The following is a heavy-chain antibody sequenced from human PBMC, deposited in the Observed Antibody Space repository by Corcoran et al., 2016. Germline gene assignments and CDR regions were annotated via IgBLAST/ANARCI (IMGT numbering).Heavy chain of an antibody. CDR3: TRGIGGRGMAV. J-gene: IGHJ6*02. D-gene: IGHD3-16*01. V-gene: IGHV3-73*02. CDR2: IRSKVNNYAT. CDR1: GFTFSDSA. Sequence: EVQLVESGGDLVQPGGSLKLSCAASGFTFSDSAIHWVRQASGKGLEWVGLIRSKVNNYATAYGASVRDRFTISSDDSKNTAYLQVNSLKTDDTVVYYCTRGIGGRGMAVWGQGTTVTVSS.